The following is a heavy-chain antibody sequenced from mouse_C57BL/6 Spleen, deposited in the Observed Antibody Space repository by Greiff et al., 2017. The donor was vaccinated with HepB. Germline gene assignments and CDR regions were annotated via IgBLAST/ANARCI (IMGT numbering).Heavy chain of an antibody. V-gene: IGHV3-6*01. CDR1: GYSITSGYY. Sequence: DVKLQESGPGLVKPSQSLSLTCSVTGYSITSGYYWNWIRQFPGNKLEWMGYISYDGSNNYNPSLKNRISITRDTSKNQFFLKLNSVTTEDTATYYCARDYYDYDRGNYFDYWGQGTTLTVSS. J-gene: IGHJ2*01. D-gene: IGHD2-4*01. CDR2: ISYDGSN. CDR3: ARDYYDYDRGNYFDY.